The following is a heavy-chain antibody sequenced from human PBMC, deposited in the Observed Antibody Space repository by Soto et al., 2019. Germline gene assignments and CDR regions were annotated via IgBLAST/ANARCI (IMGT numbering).Heavy chain of an antibody. CDR2: ISGSACNT. V-gene: IGHV3-21*01. CDR1: GSTLSSDI. CDR3: ARDQVPGPDAFDI. Sequence: WGSRRLCCASSGSTLSSDIMNGFGQAPGKGPEWVSSISGSACNTYYADSVKVRFTISRDNAKNSMYLQMNSLRAEDTAVYYCARDQVPGPDAFDIWGQGTMVTVSS. J-gene: IGHJ3*02.